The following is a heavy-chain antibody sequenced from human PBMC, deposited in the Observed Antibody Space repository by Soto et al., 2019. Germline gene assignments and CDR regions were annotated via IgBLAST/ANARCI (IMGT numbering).Heavy chain of an antibody. D-gene: IGHD3-16*02. V-gene: IGHV3-21*01. J-gene: IGHJ6*02. Sequence: PGGSLRLSCAASGFTFSSYSMNWVRQAPGKGLEWVSSISSSSSYIYYADSVKGRFTTSRDNAKNSLYLQMNSLRAEDTAVYYCARDRSPNGMDVWGQGTTVTVSS. CDR2: ISSSSSYI. CDR1: GFTFSSYS. CDR3: ARDRSPNGMDV.